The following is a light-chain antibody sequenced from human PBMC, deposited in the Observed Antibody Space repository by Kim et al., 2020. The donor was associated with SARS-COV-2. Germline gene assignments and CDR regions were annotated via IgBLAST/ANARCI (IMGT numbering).Light chain of an antibody. V-gene: IGKV3-11*01. Sequence: LAPRERATLSCRASQSISTSLAWYQQKPGQPPRLLICDASDRATGIPARFSGSGSGTDFTLTISSLEPEDFAVYYCLQRSDWPLTFGGGTKVDIK. CDR3: LQRSDWPLT. CDR2: DAS. J-gene: IGKJ4*01. CDR1: QSISTS.